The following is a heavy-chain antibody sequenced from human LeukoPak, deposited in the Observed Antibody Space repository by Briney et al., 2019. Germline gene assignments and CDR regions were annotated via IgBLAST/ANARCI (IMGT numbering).Heavy chain of an antibody. D-gene: IGHD6-13*01. CDR1: GITFSSYG. CDR2: IRYDGSNK. J-gene: IGHJ4*02. CDR3: AKVEYSSSWYGVGSLDY. Sequence: GGSLRLSCAASGITFSSYGMHWVRQAPGKGLEWVAFIRYDGSNKFYADSVKGRFTISRDNSKNTLYLEMNSLRPEDTAVYYCAKVEYSSSWYGVGSLDYWGQGTLVTVSA. V-gene: IGHV3-30*02.